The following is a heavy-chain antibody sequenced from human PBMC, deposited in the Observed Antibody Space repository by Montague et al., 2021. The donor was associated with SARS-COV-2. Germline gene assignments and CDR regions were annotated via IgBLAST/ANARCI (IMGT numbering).Heavy chain of an antibody. CDR3: VIDGYDHVDY. V-gene: IGHV4-39*02. Sequence: SETLSLTCTVSGDSISSSSYYWGWIRQPPGKGLEWIVNKHYSGITYNNPSLKTRVTMSVDTSNNQFSLKLSSVTAADTAVYYCVIDGYDHVDYWGQGTMVTVSS. CDR2: KHYSGIT. CDR1: GDSISSSSYY. D-gene: IGHD5-12*01. J-gene: IGHJ4*02.